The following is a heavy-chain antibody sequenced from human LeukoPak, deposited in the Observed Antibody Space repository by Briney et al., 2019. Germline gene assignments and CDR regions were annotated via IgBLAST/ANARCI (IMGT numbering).Heavy chain of an antibody. CDR3: AKAQRAYIVVVPAASDY. J-gene: IGHJ4*02. V-gene: IGHV3-11*01. Sequence: GGSLRLSCAASGFTFSDFYMSWVRQAPGKGLEWISDISSHGTNIYYADSVKGRFSISRDNAKNSLELQMNSLRAEDTAVYYCAKAQRAYIVVVPAASDYWGQGTLVTVSS. D-gene: IGHD2-2*01. CDR2: ISSHGTNI. CDR1: GFTFSDFY.